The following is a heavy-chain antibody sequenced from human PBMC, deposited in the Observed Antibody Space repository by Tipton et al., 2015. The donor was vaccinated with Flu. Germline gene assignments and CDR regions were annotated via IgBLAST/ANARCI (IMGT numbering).Heavy chain of an antibody. D-gene: IGHD3-10*01. CDR3: ARMDPWGSGSYSQFDS. CDR1: GGSISSGGYY. J-gene: IGHJ4*02. V-gene: IGHV4-31*03. Sequence: TLSLTCTVSGGSISSGGYYWSWIRQHPGKGLEWIGSIYYSGSTNYSPSLKSRVTISVDTSKNQFSLRLSSVTAADTAVYYCARMDPWGSGSYSQFDSWGQGSLVTASS. CDR2: IYYSGST.